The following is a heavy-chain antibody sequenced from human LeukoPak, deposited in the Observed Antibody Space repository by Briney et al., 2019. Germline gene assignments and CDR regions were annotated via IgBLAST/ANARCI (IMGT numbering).Heavy chain of an antibody. J-gene: IGHJ5*02. CDR1: RSTFNTYW. V-gene: IGHV3-7*01. CDR2: IKRDGSEK. Sequence: GGSLRLSCAASRSTFNTYWMSWVRQAPGKGREGVATIKRDGSEKYYVDPVKGRFTISRDNSKNTLYLQMNSLRAEDTAVYYCARDGGAAPYNWFDPWGQGTLVTVSS. CDR3: ARDGGAAPYNWFDP. D-gene: IGHD3-16*01.